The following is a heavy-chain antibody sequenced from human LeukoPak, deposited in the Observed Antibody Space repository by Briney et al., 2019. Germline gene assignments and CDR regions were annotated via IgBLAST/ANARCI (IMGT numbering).Heavy chain of an antibody. CDR2: INSEGSST. CDR3: AKGGSKAPDY. CDR1: GLSFSNYW. Sequence: GGSLRLSCAASGLSFSNYWMHWVRQAPGKGLAWVSRINSEGSSTSYADSVKGRFTISRDNAKNTLYLQMNSLRAEDTAVYYCAKGGSKAPDYWGQGTLVTVSS. V-gene: IGHV3-74*01. D-gene: IGHD4-11*01. J-gene: IGHJ4*02.